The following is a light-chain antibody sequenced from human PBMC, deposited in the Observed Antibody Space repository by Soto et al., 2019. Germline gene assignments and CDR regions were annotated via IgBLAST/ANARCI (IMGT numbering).Light chain of an antibody. J-gene: IGKJ1*01. V-gene: IGKV1-9*01. Sequence: DIQLTQSPSFLSASVGDRVTITCRASQGISSNLAWYQKKPGKAPKLLIYAASTLQSGVPSRFSGSGSGTEFTLTISSLQPEDFATYYCQQLNSYPRTFGQGTKVDIK. CDR1: QGISSN. CDR3: QQLNSYPRT. CDR2: AAS.